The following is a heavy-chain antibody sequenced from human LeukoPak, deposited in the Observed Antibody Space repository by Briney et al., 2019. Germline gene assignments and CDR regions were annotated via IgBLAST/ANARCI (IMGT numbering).Heavy chain of an antibody. Sequence: GGSLRLSCAASGFTFSTYAMSWVRQAPGKGLEWVSGINWNGDSTGYADSVKGRFTISRDNAKNSLYLQMNSLRAEDTALYHCAREYSSAYYYYYMDVWGRGTTLTVSS. D-gene: IGHD6-19*01. CDR3: AREYSSAYYYYYMDV. CDR2: INWNGDST. J-gene: IGHJ6*03. CDR1: GFTFSTYA. V-gene: IGHV3-20*01.